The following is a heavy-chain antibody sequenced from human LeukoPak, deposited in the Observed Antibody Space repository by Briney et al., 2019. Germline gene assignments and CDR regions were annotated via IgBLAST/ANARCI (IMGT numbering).Heavy chain of an antibody. CDR3: ARYSSGFLDS. CDR2: ISYDGSNK. Sequence: PGRSLRLSCAVSGFSISYYGMHWVRRAPGKGLEWVAVISYDGSNKFYADSVKGRFTISRDNSKNTLYLQMNSLRAEDTAVYYCARYSSGFLDSWGQGTLVTVSS. J-gene: IGHJ4*02. CDR1: GFSISYYG. D-gene: IGHD6-19*01. V-gene: IGHV3-30*03.